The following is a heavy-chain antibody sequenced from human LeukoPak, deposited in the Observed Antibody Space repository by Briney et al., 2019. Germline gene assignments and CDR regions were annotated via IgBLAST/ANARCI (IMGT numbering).Heavy chain of an antibody. CDR2: ISSSGGSI. J-gene: IGHJ5*02. Sequence: PGGSLRLSCAASGFTFSDYYMSWVRQAPGKGLEWVSYISSSGGSISYADSVKGRFTISRDNAKNSLYLQMNGLRADDTAVYYCARERDDGTGYYYLNWFDPWGQGTLVTVSS. D-gene: IGHD3-22*01. CDR1: GFTFSDYY. V-gene: IGHV3-11*01. CDR3: ARERDDGTGYYYLNWFDP.